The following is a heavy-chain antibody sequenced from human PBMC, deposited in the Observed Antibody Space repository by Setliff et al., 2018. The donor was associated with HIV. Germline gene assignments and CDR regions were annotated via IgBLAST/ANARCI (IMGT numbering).Heavy chain of an antibody. Sequence: KSSETLSLTCAVYGGPFSGYYWSWIRQPPGKGLEWIGEINHSGSTNYNPSLQSRVTISVDTSKNQFSLKLSSVTAADTAVYYCARVPWGGRGEYYYYYMDVWGKGTTVTVSS. CDR3: ARVPWGGRGEYYYYYMDV. V-gene: IGHV4-34*01. CDR2: INHSGST. CDR1: GGPFSGYY. J-gene: IGHJ6*03. D-gene: IGHD3-16*01.